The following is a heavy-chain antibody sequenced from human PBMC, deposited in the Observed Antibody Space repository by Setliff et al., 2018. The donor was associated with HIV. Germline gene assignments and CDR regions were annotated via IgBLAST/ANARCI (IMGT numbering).Heavy chain of an antibody. Sequence: GGSLRLSCAASGFTVSSNYMSWVRQAPGKGLEWVSVIYSGGSTYYADSVKGRFTISRDNSRNTVYLQMNSLRAEDTAVYYCARVMIGYSGYDAFDYWGQGTLVTVSS. J-gene: IGHJ4*02. CDR1: GFTVSSNY. CDR2: IYSGGST. CDR3: ARVMIGYSGYDAFDY. D-gene: IGHD5-12*01. V-gene: IGHV3-53*05.